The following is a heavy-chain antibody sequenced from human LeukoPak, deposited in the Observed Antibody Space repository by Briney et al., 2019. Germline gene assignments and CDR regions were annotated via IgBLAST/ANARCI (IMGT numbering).Heavy chain of an antibody. CDR2: IYWDDDR. J-gene: IGHJ4*02. V-gene: IGHV2-5*02. CDR3: AHRKNYYDSSVFDN. CDR1: GFSLNNRGVG. Sequence: KESGPTLVNPTQTLTLTCTFSGFSLNNRGVGVGWIRQPPGRALEWLALIYWDDDRRYSPSLKSRLTITKDTSKNQVVLTMTNMDPVDTATYFCAHRKNYYDSSVFDNWGQGTLVTVSS. D-gene: IGHD3-22*01.